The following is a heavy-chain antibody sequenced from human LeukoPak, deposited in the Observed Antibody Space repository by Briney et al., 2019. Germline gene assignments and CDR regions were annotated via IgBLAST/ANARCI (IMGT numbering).Heavy chain of an antibody. J-gene: IGHJ4*02. D-gene: IGHD4-17*01. V-gene: IGHV1-24*01. CDR3: ARTPYGDYDFDY. CDR2: FDPEDGET. CDR1: GYTLTELS. Sequence: ASVKVSCKVSGYTLTELSMHWVRQAPGKGLEWMGGFDPEDGETIYAQKFQGRVTMTTDTSTSTAYMELRSLRSDDTAIYYCARTPYGDYDFDYWGQGILVTVSS.